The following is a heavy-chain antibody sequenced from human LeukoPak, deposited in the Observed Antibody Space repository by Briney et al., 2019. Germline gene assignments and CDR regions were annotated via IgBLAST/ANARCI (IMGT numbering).Heavy chain of an antibody. J-gene: IGHJ4*02. CDR3: ARGLKYYGSGSYDY. CDR1: GFTFSSYW. Sequence: PGGSLRLSCAASGFTFSSYWMSWVRQAPGKGLEWVANIKQDGSEKYYVDSVKGRFTISRDNAKNSLYLQMNSLRAEDTAVYYCARGLKYYGSGSYDYWGQGTLVTVSS. V-gene: IGHV3-7*01. CDR2: IKQDGSEK. D-gene: IGHD3-10*01.